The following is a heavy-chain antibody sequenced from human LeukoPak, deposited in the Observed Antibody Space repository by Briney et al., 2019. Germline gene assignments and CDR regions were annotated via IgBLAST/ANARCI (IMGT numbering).Heavy chain of an antibody. D-gene: IGHD3-3*01. V-gene: IGHV3-30-3*01. CDR1: GFTYSSYA. J-gene: IGHJ6*02. CDR2: ISYDGSNK. Sequence: GNSLTHFCSASGFTYSSYAMHWVRQAPGKGLEGVADISYDGSNKYYADSEKGRFTISRHNSKNTMYLQMHSLRAADTAVYYCARVGGEGYDFWSGSTPYYYYYGMDVWGQGTTVTVSS. CDR3: ARVGGEGYDFWSGSTPYYYYYGMDV.